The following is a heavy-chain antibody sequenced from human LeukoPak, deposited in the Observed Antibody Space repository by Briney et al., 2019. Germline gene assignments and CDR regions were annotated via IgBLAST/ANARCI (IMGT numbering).Heavy chain of an antibody. CDR3: AKIPYRRGIYSNYEYYFDY. J-gene: IGHJ4*02. CDR2: ISYDGSNK. D-gene: IGHD4-11*01. CDR1: GFTFSSYG. Sequence: GSLRLSCAASGFTFSSYGMHWVRQAPGKGLEWVAVISYDGSNKYYADSVKGRFTISRDNSKNTLYLQMNSLRAEDTAVYYCAKIPYRRGIYSNYEYYFDYWGQGTLVTVSS. V-gene: IGHV3-30*18.